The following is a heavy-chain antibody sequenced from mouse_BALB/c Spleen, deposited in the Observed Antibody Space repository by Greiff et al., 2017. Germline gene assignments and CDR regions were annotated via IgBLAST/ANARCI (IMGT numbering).Heavy chain of an antibody. CDR3: ARGHDGSFDY. CDR2: ISTYYGDA. J-gene: IGHJ2*01. Sequence: VQLQQSGAELVRPGVSVKISCKGSGYTFTDYAMHWVKQSHAKSLEWIGVISTYYGDASYNQKFKGKATMTVDKSSSTAYMELARLTSEDSAIYYSARGHDGSFDYWGQGTTLTVSS. D-gene: IGHD2-3*01. CDR1: GYTFTDYA. V-gene: IGHV1S137*01.